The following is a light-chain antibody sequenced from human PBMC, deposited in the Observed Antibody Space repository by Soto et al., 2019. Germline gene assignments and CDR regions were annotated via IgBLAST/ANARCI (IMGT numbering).Light chain of an antibody. V-gene: IGLV3-21*04. CDR2: YDS. Sequence: SYELTQPPSVSVAPEKTTTITCGGNTIGDKRVHWYRQKPGQAPVLLISYDSDRPSGIPERFSGSKSGNTATLTISRVEAGDEADYYCQVWDIMTDNYVFGGGTKLTVL. J-gene: IGLJ1*01. CDR1: TIGDKR. CDR3: QVWDIMTDNYV.